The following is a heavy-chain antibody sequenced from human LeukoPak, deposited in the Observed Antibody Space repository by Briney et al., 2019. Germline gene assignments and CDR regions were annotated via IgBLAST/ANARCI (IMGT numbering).Heavy chain of an antibody. Sequence: SETLSLTCTVSGGSISRYYWSWIRQPPGKGLEWIGYIYYSGSTNYNPSLKSRVTISVDTSKNQFSLNLTSVTAADTAVYYCARWGSIAVARFDYWGQGTLVTVSS. CDR3: ARWGSIAVARFDY. D-gene: IGHD6-6*01. V-gene: IGHV4-59*01. CDR2: IYYSGST. CDR1: GGSISRYY. J-gene: IGHJ4*02.